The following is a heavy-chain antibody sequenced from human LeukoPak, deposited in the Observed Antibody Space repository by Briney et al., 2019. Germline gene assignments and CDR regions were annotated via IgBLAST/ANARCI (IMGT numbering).Heavy chain of an antibody. V-gene: IGHV4-34*01. CDR2: INHSGST. Sequence: SETLSLTCAVYGGSFSGYYWGWIRQPPGKGLEWIGEINHSGSTNYNPSLKSRVTISVDTSKNQFSLKLSSVTAADTAVYYCARPHYYDSSRGGYDYWGQGTLVTVSS. CDR3: ARPHYYDSSRGGYDY. CDR1: GGSFSGYY. D-gene: IGHD3-22*01. J-gene: IGHJ4*02.